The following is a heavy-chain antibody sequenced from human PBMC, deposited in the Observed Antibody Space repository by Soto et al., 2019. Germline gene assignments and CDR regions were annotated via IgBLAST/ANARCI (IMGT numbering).Heavy chain of an antibody. D-gene: IGHD1-26*01. J-gene: IGHJ4*02. V-gene: IGHV1-18*04. CDR2: ISAYNGNT. CDR3: ARDRYSGSYFDY. Sequence: VASVKVSCKASGCTFTSYGISWVRQAPGQGLEWMGWISAYNGNTNYAQKLQGRVTMTTDTSTSTAYVELRSLRSDDTAVYYCARDRYSGSYFDYWGQGTLVTVSS. CDR1: GCTFTSYG.